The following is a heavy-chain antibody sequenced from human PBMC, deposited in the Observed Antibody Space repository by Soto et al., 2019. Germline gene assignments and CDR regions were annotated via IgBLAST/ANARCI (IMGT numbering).Heavy chain of an antibody. CDR3: AREKSPVRADTYYFDS. J-gene: IGHJ4*02. CDR2: IYYSGST. V-gene: IGHV4-59*01. Sequence: PSETLSLTCTVSGGSISSYYWSWIRQPPGKGLEWIGYIYYSGSTNYNPSLKSRVTISVDTSKNQFSLKLSSVTAADTAVYYCAREKSPVRADTYYFDSWGQGTLVTVSS. D-gene: IGHD1-26*01. CDR1: GGSISSYY.